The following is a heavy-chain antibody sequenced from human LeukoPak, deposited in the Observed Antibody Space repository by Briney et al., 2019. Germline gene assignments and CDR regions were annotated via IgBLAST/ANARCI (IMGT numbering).Heavy chain of an antibody. CDR1: GFTFSSYA. Sequence: GGSLRLSCAASGFTFSSYAVSWVRQAPGKGLEWVSAISGSGGGTYYADSVKGRFTISRDNSKNTLYLQMNSLRAEDTAVYYCAKVIYSSGWSYFDYWGHGTLVTVSS. CDR3: AKVIYSSGWSYFDY. CDR2: ISGSGGGT. J-gene: IGHJ4*01. D-gene: IGHD6-19*01. V-gene: IGHV3-23*01.